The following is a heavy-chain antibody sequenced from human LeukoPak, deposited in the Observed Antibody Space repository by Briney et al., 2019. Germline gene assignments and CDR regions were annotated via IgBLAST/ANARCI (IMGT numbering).Heavy chain of an antibody. CDR2: INRDGTKT. V-gene: IGHV3-7*01. CDR1: GFTFTSFW. Sequence: GGSLRLSCAASGFTFTSFWVTWVRQSPGKGLEWVANINRDGTKTTYMDSVKGRFTISRDNAKNSLFLHMSSLRTEDTAVYYCATAPAAADSSWGQGTLVAVSS. CDR3: ATAPAAADSS. J-gene: IGHJ5*02. D-gene: IGHD6-13*01.